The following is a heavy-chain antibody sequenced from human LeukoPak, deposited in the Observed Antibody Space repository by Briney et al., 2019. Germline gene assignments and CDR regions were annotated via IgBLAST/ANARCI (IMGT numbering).Heavy chain of an antibody. CDR3: ARDPALYCTNGVCYRRGYSPEI. D-gene: IGHD2-8*01. Sequence: SETLSLTCTVSGGSISSGSYYWSWIRQPAGKGLEWIGRIYTSGSTNYNPSLKSRVTISVDTSKNQFSLKLSSVTAADTAVYYCARDPALYCTNGVCYRRGYSPEIWGQGTMVTVSS. V-gene: IGHV4-61*02. CDR1: GGSISSGSYY. J-gene: IGHJ3*02. CDR2: IYTSGST.